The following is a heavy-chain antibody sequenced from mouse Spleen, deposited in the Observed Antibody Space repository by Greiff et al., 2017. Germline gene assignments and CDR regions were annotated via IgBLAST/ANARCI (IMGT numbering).Heavy chain of an antibody. J-gene: IGHJ2*01. Sequence: VQLQESGAELVKPGASVKISCKASGYAFSSYWMNWVKQRPGKGLEWIGQIYPGDGDTNYNGKFKGKATLTADKSSSTAYMQLSSLTSEDSAVYFCARDGYYGVYFDYWGQGTTLTVSS. CDR2: IYPGDGDT. V-gene: IGHV1-80*01. D-gene: IGHD2-3*01. CDR3: ARDGYYGVYFDY. CDR1: GYAFSSYW.